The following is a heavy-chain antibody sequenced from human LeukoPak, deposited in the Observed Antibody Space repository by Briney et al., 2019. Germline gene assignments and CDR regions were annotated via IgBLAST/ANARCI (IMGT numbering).Heavy chain of an antibody. V-gene: IGHV1-2*02. CDR2: INPNSGGT. CDR3: AVITMVRGVIRDY. Sequence: ASVKVSCKASGYTFTGYYMHWVRQAPGQGLEWLGWINPNSGGTKYSQKFQGRVTMTRDTSISTAYMALSRLRSDDTAVYYCAVITMVRGVIRDYWGQGTLVTVSS. D-gene: IGHD3-10*01. CDR1: GYTFTGYY. J-gene: IGHJ4*02.